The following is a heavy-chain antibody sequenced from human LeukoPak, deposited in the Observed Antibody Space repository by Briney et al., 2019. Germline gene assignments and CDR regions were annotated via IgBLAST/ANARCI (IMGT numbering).Heavy chain of an antibody. CDR3: AREMGIAVADMGDALDI. Sequence: ASVKVSCKATGYAFTSYAMNWVRQAPGQGLEWMGRINTNTGNPTYAQGFTGRFVFSLDTSVSTAYLQISSLKAEDTAVYYCAREMGIAVADMGDALDIWGLGTMVTVSS. CDR2: INTNTGNP. J-gene: IGHJ3*02. D-gene: IGHD6-19*01. CDR1: GYAFTSYA. V-gene: IGHV7-4-1*02.